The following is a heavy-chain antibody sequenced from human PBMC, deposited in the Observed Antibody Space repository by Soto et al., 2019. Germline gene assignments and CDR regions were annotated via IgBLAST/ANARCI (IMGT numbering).Heavy chain of an antibody. CDR3: AKATATGGGAFDI. Sequence: SETLSLTCTVSGGSISSSSYYWGWIRQPPGKGLEWIGSIYYSGSTYYNPSLKSRVTISVDTSKNQFSLKLSSVTAADTAVYYCAKATATGGGAFDICGQGTMVTV. D-gene: IGHD2-8*02. CDR2: IYYSGST. CDR1: GGSISSSSYY. V-gene: IGHV4-39*01. J-gene: IGHJ3*02.